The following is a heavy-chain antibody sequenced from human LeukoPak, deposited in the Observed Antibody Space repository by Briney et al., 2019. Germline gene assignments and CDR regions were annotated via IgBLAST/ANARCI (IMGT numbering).Heavy chain of an antibody. CDR1: GGSISSYY. J-gene: IGHJ4*02. D-gene: IGHD6-19*01. V-gene: IGHV4-59*01. CDR3: ARAQWLVAPFDY. CDR2: ISNSGST. Sequence: PSETLSLTCTVSGGSISSYYWSWIRQPPGKGLEWIGYISNSGSTTYNPSLKSRVTFSLDTSKNQFSLKLSSVTAADTAVYYCARAQWLVAPFDYWGQGTLVTVSS.